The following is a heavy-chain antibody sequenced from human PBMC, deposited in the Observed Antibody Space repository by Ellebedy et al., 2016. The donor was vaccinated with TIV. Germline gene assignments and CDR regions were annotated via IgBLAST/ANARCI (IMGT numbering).Heavy chain of an antibody. CDR1: GASFSDYY. V-gene: IGHV4-34*01. Sequence: MPSETLSLTCTVYGASFSDYYWTWIRQPPGRGLEWIGEIHPSGSTTYNSSLQSRVAMSVDTSKSHFSLKLSSVTAADTAVYYCARGPDYAKSGYWGQGTQVTVSS. CDR2: IHPSGST. CDR3: ARGPDYAKSGY. D-gene: IGHD4-17*01. J-gene: IGHJ4*02.